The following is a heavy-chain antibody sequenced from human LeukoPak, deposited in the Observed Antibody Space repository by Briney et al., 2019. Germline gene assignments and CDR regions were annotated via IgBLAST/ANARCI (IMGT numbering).Heavy chain of an antibody. J-gene: IGHJ4*02. CDR3: AKDSKNWARDFHY. V-gene: IGHV3-23*01. Sequence: GGSLRLSCVASGFTFSSYAISWVRQAPGKGLEWVSVISGGGSTYYADSVKGRFTISRDNSKNTMYLQMNSLRGEDTAVYYCAKDSKNWARDFHYWGQGTLVTVSS. CDR2: ISGGGST. CDR1: GFTFSSYA. D-gene: IGHD3-16*01.